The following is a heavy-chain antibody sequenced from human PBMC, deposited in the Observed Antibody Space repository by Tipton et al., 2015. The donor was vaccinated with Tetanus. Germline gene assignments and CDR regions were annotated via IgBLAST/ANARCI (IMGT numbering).Heavy chain of an antibody. J-gene: IGHJ4*02. CDR2: INHSGTA. D-gene: IGHD3-10*01. CDR3: ARHPPPYYYGSGSYLDY. CDR1: GGSFSDFY. Sequence: TLSLTCAVSGGSFSDFYWSWIRQVPGQGLVWIGEINHSGTANKNPSLKSRVTISVDTSKNQFSLRLSSVTAADTAVYFCARHPPPYYYGSGSYLDYWGQGTPVTVSS. V-gene: IGHV4-34*01.